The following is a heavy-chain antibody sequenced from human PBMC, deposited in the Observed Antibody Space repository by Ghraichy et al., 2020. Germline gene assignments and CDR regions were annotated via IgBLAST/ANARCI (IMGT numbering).Heavy chain of an antibody. CDR2: ISSSSSYI. CDR1: GFTFSSYS. J-gene: IGHJ2*01. CDR3: ARDLGSTSWYPRYFDL. V-gene: IGHV3-21*01. D-gene: IGHD6-13*01. Sequence: GGSLRLSCAASGFTFSSYSMNWVRQAPGKALEWVSSISSSSSYIYYADSVKGRFTISRDNAKNSLYLQMNSLRAEDTAVYYCARDLGSTSWYPRYFDLWGRGTLVTVSS.